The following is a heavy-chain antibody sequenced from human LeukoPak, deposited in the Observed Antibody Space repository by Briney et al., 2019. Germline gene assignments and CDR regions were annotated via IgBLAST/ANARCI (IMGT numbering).Heavy chain of an antibody. J-gene: IGHJ4*02. V-gene: IGHV4-4*02. CDR3: ARDLVYSSGWYEVDY. Sequence: SETLSLTCAVSGGSISSSNWWSWVRQPPGKGLEWIGEIYHSGSTNYNPSLKSRVTISVGKSKNQFSLKLSSVTAADTAVYYCARDLVYSSGWYEVDYWGQGTLVTVSS. CDR1: GGSISSSNW. CDR2: IYHSGST. D-gene: IGHD6-19*01.